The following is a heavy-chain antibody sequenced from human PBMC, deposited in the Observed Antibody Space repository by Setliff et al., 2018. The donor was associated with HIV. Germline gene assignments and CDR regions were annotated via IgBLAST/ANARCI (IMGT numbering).Heavy chain of an antibody. V-gene: IGHV4-34*01. CDR1: GGSLSGYS. Sequence: SETLSLTCAIYGGSLSGYSWNWIRQSPGKGLEWIGSIYHSGSTYYNPSLKSRVTISVDTSKNQFSLKLSSVTAADTAVYYCARHDGTYCGGDCYLLGYFDLWGRGTLVTVSS. CDR2: IYHSGST. J-gene: IGHJ2*01. D-gene: IGHD2-21*02. CDR3: ARHDGTYCGGDCYLLGYFDL.